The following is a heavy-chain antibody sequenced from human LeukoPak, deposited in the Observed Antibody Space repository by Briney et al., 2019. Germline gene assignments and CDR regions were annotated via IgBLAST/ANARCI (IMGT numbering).Heavy chain of an antibody. D-gene: IGHD2-15*01. CDR1: GFTFSSYS. CDR2: ISSSSSYI. V-gene: IGHV3-21*01. J-gene: IGHJ5*02. Sequence: GGSLRLSCAASGFTFSSYSMNWVRQAPGKGLEWVSSISSSSSYIYYADSVKGRFTISRDNAKNSLYLQMNSLRAEDTAVYYCARDGYCSGGSCYSWFDPWGQGTLVTVSS. CDR3: ARDGYCSGGSCYSWFDP.